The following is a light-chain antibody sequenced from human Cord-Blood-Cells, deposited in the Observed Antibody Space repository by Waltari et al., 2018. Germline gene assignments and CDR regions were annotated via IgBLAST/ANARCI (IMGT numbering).Light chain of an antibody. J-gene: IGLJ1*01. CDR3: SSYTSSSTLV. V-gene: IGLV2-14*01. CDR1: SSDVGGYNY. CDR2: DVS. Sequence: QSALTQPASVSGSPGQSITISCTGTSSDVGGYNYVSWYQQTPGKAPKLMIYDVSKRPSGVSNRFSGSKSGNTASLTISGLQAEDEADYYCSSYTSSSTLVFGTGTKVTVL.